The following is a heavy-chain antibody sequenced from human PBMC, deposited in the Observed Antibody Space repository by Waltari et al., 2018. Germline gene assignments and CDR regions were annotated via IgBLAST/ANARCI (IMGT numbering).Heavy chain of an antibody. CDR3: ARGTGTTSYYGMDV. D-gene: IGHD1-7*01. V-gene: IGHV1-18*01. Sequence: GLEWMGWISAYNGNTNYAQKLQGRVTMTTDTSTSTAYMELRSLRSDDTAVYYCARGTGTTSYYGMDVWGQGTTVTVSS. CDR2: ISAYNGNT. J-gene: IGHJ6*02.